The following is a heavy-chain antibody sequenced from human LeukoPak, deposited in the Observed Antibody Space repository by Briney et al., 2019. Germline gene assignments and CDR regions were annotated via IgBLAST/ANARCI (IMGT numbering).Heavy chain of an antibody. CDR3: ARLIFGTRGTPRFAP. CDR1: GGSISSYY. Sequence: NTSETLSLTCTVSGGSISSYYWSWIRQPPGKGLEWIGYIYYSGSTNYNPSLKSRVTISVDTPKHQFSLKLSSVTAAATAVYYCARLIFGTRGTPRFAPWGQGTLVTVSS. CDR2: IYYSGST. V-gene: IGHV4-59*01. D-gene: IGHD3/OR15-3a*01. J-gene: IGHJ5*02.